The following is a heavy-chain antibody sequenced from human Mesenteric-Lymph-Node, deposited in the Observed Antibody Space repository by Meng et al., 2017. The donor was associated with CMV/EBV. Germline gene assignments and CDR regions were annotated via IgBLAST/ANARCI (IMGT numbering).Heavy chain of an antibody. CDR3: ARGVGTLVRGVMGRNRGYYYGMDV. CDR2: IYSGGNT. D-gene: IGHD3-10*01. CDR1: GFTVGSSY. Sequence: LSLTCAASGFTVGSSYMSWVRQAPGKGLQWVSVIYSGGNTHYADSVKGRFTVSRDNSKNTLYLQMNSLRVEDTAVYYCARGVGTLVRGVMGRNRGYYYGMDVWGQGTTVTVSS. V-gene: IGHV3-53*01. J-gene: IGHJ6*02.